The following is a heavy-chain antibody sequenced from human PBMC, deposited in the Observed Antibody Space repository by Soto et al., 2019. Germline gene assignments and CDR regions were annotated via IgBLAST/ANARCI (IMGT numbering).Heavy chain of an antibody. CDR3: VRDCSAGGCYSACGMDV. CDR1: GESISSYY. J-gene: IGHJ6*02. CDR2: IYISGST. V-gene: IGHV4-4*07. D-gene: IGHD2-15*01. Sequence: LSLTCTVSGESISSYYWSWIRQPAGKGLEWIGRIYISGSTDYNPSLKSRVSMSVDRSKNQFSLRLTSVTAADTAVYYCVRDCSAGGCYSACGMDVWGQGTTGTVSS.